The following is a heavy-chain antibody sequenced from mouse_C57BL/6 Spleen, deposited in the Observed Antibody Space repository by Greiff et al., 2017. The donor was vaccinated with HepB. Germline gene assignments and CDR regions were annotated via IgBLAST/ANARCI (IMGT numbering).Heavy chain of an antibody. D-gene: IGHD1-1*01. CDR3: ARSGSPYYYGRGAD. V-gene: IGHV1-54*01. Sequence: QVQLQQSGAELVRPGTSVKVSCKASGYAFTNYLIEWVKQRPGQGLEWIGVINPGSGGTNYNEKFKGKATLTADKSSSTAYMQLSSLTSEDSAVYVCARSGSPYYYGRGADWGQGTLVTVSA. J-gene: IGHJ3*01. CDR1: GYAFTNYL. CDR2: INPGSGGT.